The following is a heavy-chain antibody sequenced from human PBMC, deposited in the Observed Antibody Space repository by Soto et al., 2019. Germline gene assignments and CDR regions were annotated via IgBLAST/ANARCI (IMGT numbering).Heavy chain of an antibody. CDR3: ARVIGSLVPRQAFDT. J-gene: IGHJ3*02. Sequence: GGSLRLSCAASGFTFSSYSMNWVRQAPGKGLAWVSSISSSSSYIYYAHSVKGRFPITRDNAKNSLYLQMNSLRAEDTALYYCARVIGSLVPRQAFDTWGQATMVTVS. CDR2: ISSSSSYI. D-gene: IGHD6-13*01. V-gene: IGHV3-21*01. CDR1: GFTFSSYS.